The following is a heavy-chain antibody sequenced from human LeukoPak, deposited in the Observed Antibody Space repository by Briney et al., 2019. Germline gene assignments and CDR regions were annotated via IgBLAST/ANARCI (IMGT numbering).Heavy chain of an antibody. CDR2: IYHSGST. CDR1: GGSISSNMW. D-gene: IGHD1-26*01. Sequence: PSETLSLTCSVSGGSISSNMWWSWVRQTPGKGLEWIGEIYHSGSTNYNPSLKSRVTISLDKSKNQFSLKLSSVTAADTAVNYCARDSSIVGTTGAFDIWGQGTMVIVSS. J-gene: IGHJ3*02. CDR3: ARDSSIVGTTGAFDI. V-gene: IGHV4-4*02.